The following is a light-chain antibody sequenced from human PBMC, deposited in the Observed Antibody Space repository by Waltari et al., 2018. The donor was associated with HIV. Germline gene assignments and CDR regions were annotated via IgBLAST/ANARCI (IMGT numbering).Light chain of an antibody. V-gene: IGLV1-44*01. J-gene: IGLJ3*02. CDR1: SSNIGSNT. Sequence: HSVLTQPPSASGAPGQRVTIARSGSSSNIGSNTVNWYQQLPGTAPKLLIYSNNRRPAGVPDRFSGSKSGTSASLAISGLQSEDEADYYCAAWDDSLNGWVFGGGTKLTVL. CDR3: AAWDDSLNGWV. CDR2: SNN.